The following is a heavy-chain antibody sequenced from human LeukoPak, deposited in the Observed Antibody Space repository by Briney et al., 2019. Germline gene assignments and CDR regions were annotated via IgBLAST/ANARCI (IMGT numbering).Heavy chain of an antibody. CDR1: GFTFSSYA. D-gene: IGHD6-6*01. CDR2: ISGSGGST. Sequence: GGSLRLSCAASGFTFSSYAMTWVRQAPGKGLEWVSSISGSGGSTYYADSVKGRFTISRDNSKNTLYLQMNSLRAEDTATYYCAKCAGMAARRGTDAYWGQGTLVTVSS. V-gene: IGHV3-23*01. J-gene: IGHJ4*02. CDR3: AKCAGMAARRGTDAY.